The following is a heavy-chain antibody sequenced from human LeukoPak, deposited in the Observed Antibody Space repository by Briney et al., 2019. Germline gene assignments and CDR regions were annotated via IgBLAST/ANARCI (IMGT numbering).Heavy chain of an antibody. J-gene: IGHJ4*02. D-gene: IGHD2-15*01. CDR2: ISSSSSYI. Sequence: VXQAPGXGLEWVSSISSSSSYIYYADSVKGRFTISRDNAKNSLYLQMNSLRAEDTAVFYCARGGGSSGYWGQGTLVSLSS. CDR3: ARGGGSSGY. V-gene: IGHV3-21*01.